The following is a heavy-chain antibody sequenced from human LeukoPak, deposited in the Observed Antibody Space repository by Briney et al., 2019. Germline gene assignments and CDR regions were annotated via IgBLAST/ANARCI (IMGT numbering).Heavy chain of an antibody. CDR3: AKIGIAAGDTDY. V-gene: IGHV3-23*01. J-gene: IGHJ4*02. D-gene: IGHD6-13*01. CDR1: GYTFSSYA. Sequence: GGSLRLSCAASGYTFSSYAMRWVRQAPGKGLEWVSGISGSGISTYYADSVKGRFTISRDNSKNTLYLQMNSLRAEDTALYYCAKIGIAAGDTDYWGQGTLVTVSS. CDR2: ISGSGIST.